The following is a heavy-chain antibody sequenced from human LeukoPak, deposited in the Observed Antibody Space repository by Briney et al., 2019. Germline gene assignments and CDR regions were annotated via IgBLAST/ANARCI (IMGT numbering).Heavy chain of an antibody. J-gene: IGHJ4*02. CDR2: FDPEDGET. Sequence: ASVKVSCKVSGYTLTELSMHWVRQAPGKGLEWMGGFDPEDGETIYAQKFQGRVTMTEDTSTDTAYMELSSLGSEDTAVYYCARDNPYYDSSGYPDYWGQGTLVTVSS. CDR3: ARDNPYYDSSGYPDY. CDR1: GYTLTELS. D-gene: IGHD3-22*01. V-gene: IGHV1-24*01.